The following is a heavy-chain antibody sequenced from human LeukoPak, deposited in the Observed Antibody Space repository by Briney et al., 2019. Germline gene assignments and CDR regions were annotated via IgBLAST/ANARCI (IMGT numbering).Heavy chain of an antibody. CDR3: ARGNYGTFDY. CDR1: GGSISSGSYY. D-gene: IGHD1-7*01. J-gene: IGHJ4*02. Sequence: SQTLSLSCTVSGGSISSGSYYWTWIRQPAGKGLEWIGRIYTSGSTNYNPSLKSRVTISLDSSKNQFSLKLSSVTAADTSVYSCARGNYGTFDYWGQGTLVTVSS. V-gene: IGHV4-61*02. CDR2: IYTSGST.